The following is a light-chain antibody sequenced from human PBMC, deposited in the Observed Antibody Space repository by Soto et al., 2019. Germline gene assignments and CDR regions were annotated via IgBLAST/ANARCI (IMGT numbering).Light chain of an antibody. CDR1: QGIGDT. CDR2: DTS. V-gene: IGKV3-15*01. CDR3: QRYVTWPLT. J-gene: IGKJ4*01. Sequence: EIVMTQSPATLSVSPWKVATLSCRASQGIGDTLAWYQQKPGQTPRRLIYDTSIRATGVPARFSGSRAGAEFTLTISRLQSEDFAVYDCQRYVTWPLTFGGGTKV.